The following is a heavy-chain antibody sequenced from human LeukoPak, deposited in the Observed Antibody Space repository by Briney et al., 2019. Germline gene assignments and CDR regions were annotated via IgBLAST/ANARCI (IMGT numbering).Heavy chain of an antibody. CDR3: ARLPTFYYDSSHYHYDY. V-gene: IGHV3-23*01. Sequence: GRSLRLSCAASGFTFQNYAMSWVRQAPGKGLEWASSISGSGPSTDYADSVKGRFTISRDKSKNTLYLQTNSLRAEDTAVYYCARLPTFYYDSSHYHYDYWGQGTLVTVSS. J-gene: IGHJ4*02. CDR2: ISGSGPST. D-gene: IGHD3-22*01. CDR1: GFTFQNYA.